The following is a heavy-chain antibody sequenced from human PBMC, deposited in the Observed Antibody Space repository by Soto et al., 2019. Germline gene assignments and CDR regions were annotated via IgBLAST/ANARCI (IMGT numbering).Heavy chain of an antibody. CDR2: ISSSSSYI. Sequence: GGSLRLSCAASGFTFSSHSMNWVRQAPGKGLEWVSSISSSSSYIYYADSVKGRFTISRDNAKNSLYLQMNSLRAEDTAVYYCARKSRLGYCSGGSCWDDYWGQGTLVTVSS. CDR3: ARKSRLGYCSGGSCWDDY. CDR1: GFTFSSHS. J-gene: IGHJ4*02. V-gene: IGHV3-21*01. D-gene: IGHD2-15*01.